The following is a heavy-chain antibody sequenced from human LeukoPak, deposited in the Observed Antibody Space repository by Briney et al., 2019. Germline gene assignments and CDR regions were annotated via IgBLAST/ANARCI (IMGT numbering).Heavy chain of an antibody. Sequence: SSETLSLTCTVSGGSISTYYWSWIRQPPGKGLEWIGYIYYSGSTNYNPSLKSRVTISVDTSKNQFSLKLTSVTAADTAVYYCARHVGRSGAAREIDYWGQGTLVTVSS. CDR3: ARHVGRSGAAREIDY. CDR1: GGSISTYY. CDR2: IYYSGST. J-gene: IGHJ4*02. D-gene: IGHD2-8*02. V-gene: IGHV4-59*08.